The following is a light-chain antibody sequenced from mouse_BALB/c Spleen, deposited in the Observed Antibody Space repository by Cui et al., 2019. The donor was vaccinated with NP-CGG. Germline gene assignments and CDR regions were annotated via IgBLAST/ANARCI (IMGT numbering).Light chain of an antibody. Sequence: SLVTQESALTTSPGETVTLTCRSNTGAVTTSNYANWVQEKPDHLFTGLIGGTNNRAPGVSARFSGSLIGDKAALTITGAQTEDEAIYFCALWYSNHWVFGGGTKLTVL. V-gene: IGLV1*01. CDR1: TGAVTTSNY. J-gene: IGLJ1*01. CDR2: GTN. CDR3: ALWYSNHWV.